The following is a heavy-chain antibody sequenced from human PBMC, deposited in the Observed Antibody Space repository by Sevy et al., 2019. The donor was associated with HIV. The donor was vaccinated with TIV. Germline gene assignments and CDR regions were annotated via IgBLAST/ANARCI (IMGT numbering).Heavy chain of an antibody. CDR3: ARGGLAIPAAMGY. D-gene: IGHD2-2*01. J-gene: IGHJ4*02. CDR2: IYSGGST. V-gene: IGHV3-53*01. CDR1: GFTVSSNY. Sequence: GGSLRLSCAASGFTVSSNYMSWVRQAPGKGLEWVSVIYSGGSTYYADSVKGRFTISRDNSKNPLYLQMNSLRAEDTAVYYCARGGLAIPAAMGYWGQGTLVTVSS.